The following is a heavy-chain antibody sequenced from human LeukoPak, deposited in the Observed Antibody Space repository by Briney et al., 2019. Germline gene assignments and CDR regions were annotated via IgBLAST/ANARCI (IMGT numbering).Heavy chain of an antibody. J-gene: IGHJ4*02. CDR3: ARRAKGSGIH. D-gene: IGHD3-10*01. Sequence: SETLSLTCTVSGGSISSYYWSWIRQPPGKGLEWIGYIYYSGSTNYNPSLKSRVTISVDKSKNQFSLKLSSVTAADTAVYYCARRAKGSGIHWGQGTLVTVSS. CDR2: IYYSGST. V-gene: IGHV4-59*12. CDR1: GGSISSYY.